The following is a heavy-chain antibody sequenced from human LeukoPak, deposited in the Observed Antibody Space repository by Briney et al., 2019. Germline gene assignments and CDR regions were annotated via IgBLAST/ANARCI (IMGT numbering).Heavy chain of an antibody. Sequence: SETLSLTCTVSGGSISSGGYYWSWLRQHPGTGLEGIGYIYHSGSTYYNPSLKSRVTISVDTSKNQFSLKLSSVTAADTAVYYCARGPRAFLQPDFTFDYWGQGTLVTVSS. CDR1: GGSISSGGYY. J-gene: IGHJ4*02. CDR3: ARGPRAFLQPDFTFDY. D-gene: IGHD4-11*01. CDR2: IYHSGST. V-gene: IGHV4-31*03.